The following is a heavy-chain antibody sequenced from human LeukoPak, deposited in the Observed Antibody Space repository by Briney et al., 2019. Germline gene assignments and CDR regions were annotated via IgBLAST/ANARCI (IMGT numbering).Heavy chain of an antibody. D-gene: IGHD1-14*01. J-gene: IGHJ3*02. Sequence: SETLSLTCTVSGGSISSGSYYWSWIRQPAGKGLEWIGRIYTSGSTNYNPSLKSRVTISVDTSKNQFSLKLSSVTAADTAVYYCARGRRYGAFDIGGQGTMVTVSS. CDR2: IYTSGST. V-gene: IGHV4-61*02. CDR3: ARGRRYGAFDI. CDR1: GGSISSGSYY.